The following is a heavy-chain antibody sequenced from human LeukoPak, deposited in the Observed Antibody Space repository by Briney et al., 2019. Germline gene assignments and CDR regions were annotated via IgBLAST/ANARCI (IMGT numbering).Heavy chain of an antibody. Sequence: GRSLRLSCAASGFTFSSYAMHWVRQAPGKGLEWVAVISYDGSNKYYADSVKGRFTISRDNSKNTLYLQMNSLRAEDTAVYYCANSLFDSSGYFASYYFDYWGQGTLVTVSS. V-gene: IGHV3-30*04. CDR3: ANSLFDSSGYFASYYFDY. CDR1: GFTFSSYA. D-gene: IGHD3-22*01. CDR2: ISYDGSNK. J-gene: IGHJ4*02.